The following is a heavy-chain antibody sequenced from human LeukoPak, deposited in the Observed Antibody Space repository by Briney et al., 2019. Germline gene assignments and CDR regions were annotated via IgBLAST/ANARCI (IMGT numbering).Heavy chain of an antibody. V-gene: IGHV3-33*06. CDR2: IWNDGSNR. CDR1: GFTFSHYG. CDR3: AKDAQRGFDYSNSLEY. J-gene: IGHJ4*02. Sequence: GGSLRLSCVASGFTFSHYGMHWVRQAPGKGLEWVAVIWNDGSNRYYAGSVKGRLTISRDNSKNTVYLQMNSLRAADTSVYYCAKDAQRGFDYSNSLEYWGQGTLVTVSS. D-gene: IGHD4-11*01.